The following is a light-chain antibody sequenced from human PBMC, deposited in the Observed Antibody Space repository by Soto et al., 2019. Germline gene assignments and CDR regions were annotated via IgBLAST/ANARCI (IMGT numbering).Light chain of an antibody. V-gene: IGKV3-20*01. CDR3: QQYRSYATMYT. Sequence: EIVLTQSPGTLSLSPGERATLSCRASQSVSSSYLAWYQQKPGQAPRLLIYGASSRATGIPDRFSGSGSGTYFTLTILRLEPVEFAVYYGQQYRSYATMYTFGQGTKLEIK. CDR2: GAS. J-gene: IGKJ2*01. CDR1: QSVSSSY.